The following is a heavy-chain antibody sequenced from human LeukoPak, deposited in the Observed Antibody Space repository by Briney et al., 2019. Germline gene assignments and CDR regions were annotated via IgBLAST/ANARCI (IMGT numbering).Heavy chain of an antibody. Sequence: GESLKISCKGPGYSFTSYWIGWVRQMPGKGLEWMGIIYPGDSDTRYSPSFQGQVTISADKSISTAYLQWSSLKASDTAMYYCARGTGTYYYDSSGSTDYFDYWGQGTLVTVSS. V-gene: IGHV5-51*01. J-gene: IGHJ4*02. CDR2: IYPGDSDT. CDR1: GYSFTSYW. D-gene: IGHD3-22*01. CDR3: ARGTGTYYYDSSGSTDYFDY.